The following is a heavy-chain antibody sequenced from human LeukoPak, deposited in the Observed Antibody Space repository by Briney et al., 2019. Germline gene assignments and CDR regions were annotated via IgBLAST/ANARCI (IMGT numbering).Heavy chain of an antibody. V-gene: IGHV4-59*01. Sequence: SETLSPTCTVSGGSISSYYWSWIRQPPGKGLEWIGYIYYSGSTNYNPSLKSRVTISVDTSKNQFSLKLSSVTAADTAVYYCARVGYSYGPSYYYYMDVWGKGTTVTVSS. CDR3: ARVGYSYGPSYYYYMDV. CDR1: GGSISSYY. CDR2: IYYSGST. J-gene: IGHJ6*03. D-gene: IGHD5-18*01.